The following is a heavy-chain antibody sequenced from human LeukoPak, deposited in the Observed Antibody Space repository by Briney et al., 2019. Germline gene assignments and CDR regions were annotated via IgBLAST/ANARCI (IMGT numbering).Heavy chain of an antibody. J-gene: IGHJ4*02. Sequence: ASVTVSCKASGYTFTGYYMHWVRQAPGRGLEWMGWINPNSGGTNYAQKFQGRVTMTRDTSISTAYMELSRLRSDDTAVYYCARGVHIVVVTAIPEDYWGQGTLVTVSS. CDR1: GYTFTGYY. V-gene: IGHV1-2*02. CDR2: INPNSGGT. D-gene: IGHD2-21*02. CDR3: ARGVHIVVVTAIPEDY.